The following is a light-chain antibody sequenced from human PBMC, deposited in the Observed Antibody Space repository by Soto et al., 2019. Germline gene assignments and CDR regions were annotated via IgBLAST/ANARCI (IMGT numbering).Light chain of an antibody. CDR2: GAN. CDR3: QQRDDWPPWT. J-gene: IGKJ1*01. CDR1: QSLTRNY. Sequence: DIVLTQFPGTLSLSPGERATLSCRASQSLTRNYLAWYQQKVGQAPRLLIYGANTRAAGIPDRFSGSGSGTDFTLTISRLEPEDFAVYYCQQRDDWPPWTFGQGTKVDIK. V-gene: IGKV3D-20*02.